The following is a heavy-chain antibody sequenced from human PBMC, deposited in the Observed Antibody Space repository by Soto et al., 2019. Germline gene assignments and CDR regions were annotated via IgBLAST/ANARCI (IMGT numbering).Heavy chain of an antibody. J-gene: IGHJ5*02. CDR2: ISSSSSTI. CDR1: GFTFSSYS. Sequence: GGSLRLSCAASGFTFSSYSMNWVRQAPGKGLEWVSYISSSSSTIYYADSVKGRFTISRDNAKNSLYLQMNSLRDEDTAVYYCARDRLNYGSGSSELSALWFDPWGQGTLVTVSS. D-gene: IGHD3-10*01. CDR3: ARDRLNYGSGSSELSALWFDP. V-gene: IGHV3-48*02.